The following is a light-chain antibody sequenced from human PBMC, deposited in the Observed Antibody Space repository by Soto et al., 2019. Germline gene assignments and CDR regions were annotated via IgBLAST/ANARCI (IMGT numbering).Light chain of an antibody. Sequence: QSALTQPRSAPGSPGQSITIFCTGTSSDVGGYNYVSWYQQHPAKAPKLIIFDVSKRPSGVPNRFSGSKSGNTASLTISGLRAEDEADYYCCSYVGRNTYVFGTGTKLTAL. V-gene: IGLV2-11*01. J-gene: IGLJ1*01. CDR2: DVS. CDR1: SSDVGGYNY. CDR3: CSYVGRNTYV.